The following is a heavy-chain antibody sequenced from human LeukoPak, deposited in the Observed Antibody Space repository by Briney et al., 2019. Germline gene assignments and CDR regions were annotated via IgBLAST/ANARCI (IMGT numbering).Heavy chain of an antibody. CDR3: ARDHIAAAGLFDY. Sequence: GGSLRLSCAASEFTFSSYSMNWVRQAPGKGLEWVSYITNSGNSKSYADSVKGRFTISRDNTKSSLYLQMNGLRAEDTAVYYCARDHIAAAGLFDYWGQGTLVTVSS. CDR1: EFTFSSYS. CDR2: ITNSGNSK. D-gene: IGHD6-13*01. J-gene: IGHJ4*02. V-gene: IGHV3-48*01.